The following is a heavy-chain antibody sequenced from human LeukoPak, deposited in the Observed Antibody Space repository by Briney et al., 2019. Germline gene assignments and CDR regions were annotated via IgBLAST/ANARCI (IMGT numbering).Heavy chain of an antibody. CDR2: IIPIFGTA. CDR1: GGTFSSYA. D-gene: IGHD2-2*01. CDR3: ATRRGYCSSTSCRKYYFDY. J-gene: IGHJ4*02. V-gene: IGHV1-69*13. Sequence: SVKVSCKASGGTFSSYAISWVRQAPGQGLEWMGGIIPIFGTANYAQKFQGRVTITADESTSTAYMELSSLRSEDTAVYYCATRRGYCSSTSCRKYYFDYWGQGTLVTVSS.